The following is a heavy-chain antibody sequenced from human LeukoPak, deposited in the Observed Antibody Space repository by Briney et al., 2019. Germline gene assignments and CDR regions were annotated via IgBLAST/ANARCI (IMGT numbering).Heavy chain of an antibody. V-gene: IGHV4-34*01. J-gene: IGHJ6*03. CDR3: ARGRGAARPRPNLYYYYYYMDV. CDR2: INHSGST. D-gene: IGHD6-6*01. CDR1: GGSFSGYY. Sequence: SETLSLTCAVYGGSFSGYYWGWIHQPPGKGLEWIGEINHSGSTNYNPSLKGRVTISVDTSKNQFSLRLSSVTAADTAVYYSARGRGAARPRPNLYYYYYYMDVWGKGTTVTVSS.